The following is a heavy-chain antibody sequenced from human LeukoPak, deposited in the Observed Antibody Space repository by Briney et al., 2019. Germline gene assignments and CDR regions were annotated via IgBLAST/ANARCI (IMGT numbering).Heavy chain of an antibody. CDR2: ISYDGSNK. D-gene: IGHD3-22*01. Sequence: PGGSLRLSCAASGFTFSSYAMHWVRQAPGKGLEWVAVISYDGSNKYYADSVKSRFTISRDNSKNTLYLQMNSLRAEDTAVYYCARSSGNYYDSSGYYYFDYWGQGTLVTVSS. CDR3: ARSSGNYYDSSGYYYFDY. J-gene: IGHJ4*02. V-gene: IGHV3-30*04. CDR1: GFTFSSYA.